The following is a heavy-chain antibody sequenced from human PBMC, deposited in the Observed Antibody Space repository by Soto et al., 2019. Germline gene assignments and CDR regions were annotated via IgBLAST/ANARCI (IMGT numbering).Heavy chain of an antibody. CDR2: MNPNSGNT. CDR1: GYTFTSYD. Sequence: QVQLVQSGAEVKKPGASVKVSCKASGYTFTSYDINWVRQATGQGLEWMGWMNPNSGNTGYAQKLEGRVTMTRNTSTSTAHVKLSSLRAEATAEYYCARSPYSPDYRCQGTLVTVSS. J-gene: IGHJ4*02. CDR3: ARSPYSPDY. D-gene: IGHD6-13*01. V-gene: IGHV1-8*01.